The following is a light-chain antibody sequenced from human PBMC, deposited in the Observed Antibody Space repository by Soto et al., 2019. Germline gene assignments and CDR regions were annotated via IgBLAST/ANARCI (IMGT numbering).Light chain of an antibody. CDR1: QSVSSY. V-gene: IGKV3-11*01. CDR3: QQRSNWPPT. Sequence: EIVLTQSPATLSLSPEERATLSCRASQSVSSYLAWYQQKPGQAPRLLIYDASNRATGIPARFSGSGSGTNFTLTISSLEPEDFAVYYCQQRSNWPPTFGQGTKWIS. CDR2: DAS. J-gene: IGKJ1*01.